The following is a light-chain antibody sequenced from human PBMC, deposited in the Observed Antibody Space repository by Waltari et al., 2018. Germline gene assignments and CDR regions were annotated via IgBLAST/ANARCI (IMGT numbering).Light chain of an antibody. CDR1: QSVLYSANNRNY. CDR2: WAS. CDR3: QQYYSPFT. J-gene: IGKJ3*01. V-gene: IGKV4-1*01. Sequence: DIVMTQSPESLAVSLGERAIINCKSSQSVLYSANNRNYLAWYQQKPGQPPKLLIFWASTRESGVPDRFSGSGSGTDFTLTISSLQAEDVAVYYCQQYYSPFTFGPGTKVDIK.